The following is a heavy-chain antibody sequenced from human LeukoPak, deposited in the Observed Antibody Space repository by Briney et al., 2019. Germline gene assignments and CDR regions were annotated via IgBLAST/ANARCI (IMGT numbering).Heavy chain of an antibody. Sequence: ASVKVSCKASGYTFTGYYMHWVRQAPGQGLEWMGWINPNSGGTNYAQKFQGRVTMTRDTSISTAYMELSRLRSDDTAVYYCAVYGSEKYYYYYGMDVWGQGTTVTVSS. CDR3: AVYGSEKYYYYYGMDV. V-gene: IGHV1-2*02. CDR1: GYTFTGYY. D-gene: IGHD3-10*01. CDR2: INPNSGGT. J-gene: IGHJ6*02.